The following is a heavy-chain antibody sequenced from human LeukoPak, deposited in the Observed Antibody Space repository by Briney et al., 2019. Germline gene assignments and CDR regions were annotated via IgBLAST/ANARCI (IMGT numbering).Heavy chain of an antibody. CDR3: ARSYGPYYFDY. D-gene: IGHD4-17*01. CDR2: IYYSGST. Sequence: SETLSLTCTVSGGSISSSSYYWGWIRQPPGKGLEWIGSIYYSGSTYYNPSLKSRVTISVDTSKNQFSLKLSSVTAADTAVYYCARSYGPYYFDYWGQGTLVTVSS. V-gene: IGHV4-39*07. J-gene: IGHJ4*02. CDR1: GGSISSSSYY.